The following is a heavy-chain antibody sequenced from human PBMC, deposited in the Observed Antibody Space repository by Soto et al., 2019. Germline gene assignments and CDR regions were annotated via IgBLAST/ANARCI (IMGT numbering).Heavy chain of an antibody. CDR3: AKGSWGTIFGVTDDFDY. Sequence: GGSLRLSCAASGFTFSSYGMHWVRQAPGKGLEWVAVISYDGSNKYYADSVKGRFTISRDNSKNTLYLQMNSLRAEDTAVYHCAKGSWGTIFGVTDDFDYWGQGTLVTVSS. CDR2: ISYDGSNK. CDR1: GFTFSSYG. D-gene: IGHD3-3*01. J-gene: IGHJ4*02. V-gene: IGHV3-30*18.